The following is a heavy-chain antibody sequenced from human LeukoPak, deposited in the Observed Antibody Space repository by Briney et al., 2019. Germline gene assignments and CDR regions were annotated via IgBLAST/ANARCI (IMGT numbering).Heavy chain of an antibody. Sequence: GESLKISCKGSGYSFTSFWIGWVRQMPGKGLEWMGIIYPDDSETRYSPSFQGQVTISADKSISTAYLQWSSLKASDTAMYYCARRFNYDLSGLPTPNFDFWGQGTPVTVSS. V-gene: IGHV5-51*01. CDR1: GYSFTSFW. CDR2: IYPDDSET. J-gene: IGHJ4*02. D-gene: IGHD3-22*01. CDR3: ARRFNYDLSGLPTPNFDF.